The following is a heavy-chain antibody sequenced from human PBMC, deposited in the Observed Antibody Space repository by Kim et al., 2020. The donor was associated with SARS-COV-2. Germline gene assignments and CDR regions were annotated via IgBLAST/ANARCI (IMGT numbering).Heavy chain of an antibody. D-gene: IGHD3-10*01. CDR2: IYPGSGAT. Sequence: ASVKVSCKASGYIFTGYYIHWVRQAPGQGFEWLGRIYPGSGATNYPETFQGRVTMTGDTSISTVYMELVSLTSDDTAVYFCARSPGAWGDFDYWGQGTLVTVSS. V-gene: IGHV1-2*06. J-gene: IGHJ4*02. CDR1: GYIFTGYY. CDR3: ARSPGAWGDFDY.